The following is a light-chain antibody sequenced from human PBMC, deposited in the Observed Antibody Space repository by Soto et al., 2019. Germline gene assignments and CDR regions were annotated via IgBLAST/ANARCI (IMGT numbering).Light chain of an antibody. J-gene: IGKJ3*01. V-gene: IGKV1-33*01. CDR2: AAS. Sequence: DIQMTQSPSSLSASVGDRVTITCQASQDITNYLNWYQQKPGKAPKLLIYAASTLETGVPSRFSGSVSGTDFTFTISSLQPEDFATYYCQQYDNVPPLTFGSGTKVDIK. CDR1: QDITNY. CDR3: QQYDNVPPLT.